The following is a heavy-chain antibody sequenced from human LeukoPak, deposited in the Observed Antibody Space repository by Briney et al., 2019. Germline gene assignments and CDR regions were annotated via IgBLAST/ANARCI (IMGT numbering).Heavy chain of an antibody. J-gene: IGHJ4*02. CDR1: GGSISSYY. CDR2: IYTSGST. D-gene: IGHD3-3*01. Sequence: SETLSLTCTVSGGSISSYYWSWIRQPAGKGLEWIGRIYTSGSTNYNPSLKSRVTMSVDTSKNQFSLKLSSVTAADTAVYYCARGRPYYDFWSGYYFDYWGQGTLVTVSS. CDR3: ARGRPYYDFWSGYYFDY. V-gene: IGHV4-4*07.